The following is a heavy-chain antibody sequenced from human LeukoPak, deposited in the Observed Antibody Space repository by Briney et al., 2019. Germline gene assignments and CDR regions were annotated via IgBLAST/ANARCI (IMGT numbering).Heavy chain of an antibody. D-gene: IGHD6-6*01. V-gene: IGHV3-23*01. J-gene: IGHJ3*02. CDR3: AKATSYPQDAFDI. CDR1: GFTFSSYA. Sequence: GGSLRLSCAASGFTFSSYAMSWVRQAPGKGLEWVSAVSGSGGSTYYADSVKGRFTISRDNSKNTLYLQMNSLRAEDTAVYYCAKATSYPQDAFDIWGQGTMVTVSS. CDR2: VSGSGGST.